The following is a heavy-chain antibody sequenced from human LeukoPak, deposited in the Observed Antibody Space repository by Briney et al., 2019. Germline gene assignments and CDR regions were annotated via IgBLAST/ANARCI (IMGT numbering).Heavy chain of an antibody. V-gene: IGHV4-34*01. CDR2: INHSGST. CDR3: ARGGELDLAVAGTGYFDY. D-gene: IGHD6-19*01. J-gene: IGHJ4*02. CDR1: GGSFSGYY. Sequence: SETLSLTCAVYGGSFSGYYWSWIRQPPGKGLEWIGEINHSGSTNYNPSLKGRVTISVDTSKNQFSLKLSSVTAADTAVYYCARGGELDLAVAGTGYFDYWGQGTLVTVSS.